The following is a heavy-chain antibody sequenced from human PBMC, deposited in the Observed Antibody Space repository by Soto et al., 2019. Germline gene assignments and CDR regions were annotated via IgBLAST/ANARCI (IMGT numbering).Heavy chain of an antibody. CDR1: GGSLTKYY. V-gene: IGHV4-4*07. CDR2: VSTSGNV. J-gene: IGHJ4*02. Sequence: PSETLSLTCTVSGGSLTKYYWSWIRQPVGKGLEWIGRVSTSGNVVSKASLRSRLTMSVDTSKNQFSLRLTSVTAADTAVYYCARYNNDFWSLYPLAFDYWGQGALVTVSS. D-gene: IGHD3-3*01. CDR3: ARYNNDFWSLYPLAFDY.